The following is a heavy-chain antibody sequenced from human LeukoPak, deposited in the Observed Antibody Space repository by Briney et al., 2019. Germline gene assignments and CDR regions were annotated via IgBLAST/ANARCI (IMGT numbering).Heavy chain of an antibody. V-gene: IGHV3-48*01. D-gene: IGHD2-21*01. CDR1: GFTFSSHS. CDR2: IVHTGSPA. CDR3: ARDQRPYCGGECYCAIDL. J-gene: IGHJ3*01. Sequence: PGGSVRLSCEASGFTFSSHSMTWVRQAPGKTLEWISYIVHTGSPAHYADSVRGRFTISRDNAKNSLYLQMNSLTVEDTAVYCCARDQRPYCGGECYCAIDLWGRGTLVTVSS.